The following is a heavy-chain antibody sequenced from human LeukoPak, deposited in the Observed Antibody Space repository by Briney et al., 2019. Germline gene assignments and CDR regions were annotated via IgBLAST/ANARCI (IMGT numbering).Heavy chain of an antibody. CDR3: ARAVIVVAAATQRNWFDP. V-gene: IGHV4-34*01. CDR1: GRSFSGYY. Sequence: SETLSLTCAVYGRSFSGYYWTGIRQTPGKGLEWIGEINHSGITDNNPSLRSRVTISVDTSKNQFSLKLSSVTAADTAIYYCARAVIVVAAATQRNWFDPWGQGTLVTVSS. J-gene: IGHJ5*02. D-gene: IGHD2-15*01. CDR2: INHSGIT.